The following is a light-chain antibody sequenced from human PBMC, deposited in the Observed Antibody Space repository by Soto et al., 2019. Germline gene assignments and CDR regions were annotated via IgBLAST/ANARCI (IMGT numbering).Light chain of an antibody. CDR2: DVS. Sequence: QSVLTQPRSVSGSPGQSVTISCTGTSSDVGGYNYVSWYQQHPGKAPELMIYDVSKRPSGVPDRFSGSKSGNTASLAITGLQAEDEADYYCQSHDRALNVYLFGTGTKVTVL. J-gene: IGLJ1*01. CDR1: SSDVGGYNY. CDR3: QSHDRALNVYL. V-gene: IGLV2-11*01.